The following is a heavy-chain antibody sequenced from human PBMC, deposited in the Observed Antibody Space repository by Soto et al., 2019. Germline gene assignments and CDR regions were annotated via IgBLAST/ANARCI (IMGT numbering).Heavy chain of an antibody. J-gene: IGHJ6*02. Sequence: PGGSLRLSCAASGFTFSSYWMSWVRQAPGKGQEWVANIKQDGSEKYYVDSVKGRFTISRDNAKNSLYLQMNSLRAEDTAVYYCARFYYDRSGYLPSPYYYYYGMDVWGQGTTVTVSS. CDR1: GFTFSSYW. CDR2: IKQDGSEK. D-gene: IGHD3-22*01. V-gene: IGHV3-7*04. CDR3: ARFYYDRSGYLPSPYYYYYGMDV.